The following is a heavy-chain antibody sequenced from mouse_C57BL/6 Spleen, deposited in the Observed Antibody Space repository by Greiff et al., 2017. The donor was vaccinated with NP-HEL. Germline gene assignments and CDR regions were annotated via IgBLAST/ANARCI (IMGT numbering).Heavy chain of an antibody. Sequence: QVQLQQPGAELVRPGSSVKLSCKASGYTFTSYWMHWVKQRPIQGLEWIGNIDPSDSETHYNQKFKDKATLTVDKSSSTAYMQLSSLTSEDSAVYYCACLTGAWYFDVWGTGTTVTVSS. CDR3: ACLTGAWYFDV. V-gene: IGHV1-52*01. CDR1: GYTFTSYW. D-gene: IGHD4-1*01. J-gene: IGHJ1*03. CDR2: IDPSDSET.